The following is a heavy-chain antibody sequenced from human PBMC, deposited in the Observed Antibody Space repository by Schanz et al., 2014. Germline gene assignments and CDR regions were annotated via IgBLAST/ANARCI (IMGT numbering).Heavy chain of an antibody. CDR1: GFTFSIYG. Sequence: QVQLVESGGGVVQPGRSLRLSCAASGFTFSIYGMHWVRQAPGKGLEWVAHISYDGTNKYNADSVKGRFTISRDNSMNTVYLQMDSLRPEDTAVYYCARSGVDVWGQGTTVTVSS. CDR2: ISYDGTNK. V-gene: IGHV3-30*03. CDR3: ARSGVDV. J-gene: IGHJ6*02. D-gene: IGHD3-10*01.